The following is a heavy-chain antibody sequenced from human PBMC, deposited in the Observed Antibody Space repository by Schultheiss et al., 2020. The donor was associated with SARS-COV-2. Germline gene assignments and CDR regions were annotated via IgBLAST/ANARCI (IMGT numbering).Heavy chain of an antibody. CDR1: GFTFSSYW. V-gene: IGHV3-30*03. Sequence: GESLKISCAASGFTFSSYWMSWVRQAPGKGLEWVAVISYDGSDKYYADSVKGRFTISRDSSKNTLYLQMNSLRAEDTAVYYCARDPRTIAVAGHFDYWGQGTLVTVSS. CDR2: ISYDGSDK. D-gene: IGHD6-19*01. J-gene: IGHJ4*02. CDR3: ARDPRTIAVAGHFDY.